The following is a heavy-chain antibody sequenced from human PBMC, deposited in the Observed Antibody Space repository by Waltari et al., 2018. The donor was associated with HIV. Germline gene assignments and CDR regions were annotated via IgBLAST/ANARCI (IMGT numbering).Heavy chain of an antibody. Sequence: QVQLQQSGPGLVKPSQTLSLTCAIYGDSVPSNSAAGNWLRPSSHRGLEWMGRTYYRSKWYNDYAVSVKSRITINPDTSKNQFSLQLNSVTPEDTAVYYCARDDHSIQEYYYGMDVWGQGTTVTVSS. D-gene: IGHD2-21*01. CDR2: TYYRSKWYN. V-gene: IGHV6-1*01. J-gene: IGHJ6*02. CDR3: ARDDHSIQEYYYGMDV. CDR1: GDSVPSNSAA.